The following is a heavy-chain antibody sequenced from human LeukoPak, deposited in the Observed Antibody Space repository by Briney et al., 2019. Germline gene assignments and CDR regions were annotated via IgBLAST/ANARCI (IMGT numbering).Heavy chain of an antibody. CDR1: GFTFNIYA. V-gene: IGHV3-23*01. CDR3: AKDRPNYHESNGHYYRLNGDS. CDR2: ITSSGDAT. D-gene: IGHD3-22*01. J-gene: IGHJ5*01. Sequence: PGGSLRLSCAASGFTFNIYAMSWVRQAPGKGLEWVSSITSSGDATFHADSVKDRFTISRDNSKSTLNLQMSRLRVEDTAVYYCAKDRPNYHESNGHYYRLNGDSWGQGTLVTVSS.